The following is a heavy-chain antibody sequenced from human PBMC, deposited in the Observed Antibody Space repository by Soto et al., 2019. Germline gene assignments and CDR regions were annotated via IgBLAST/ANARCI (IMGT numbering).Heavy chain of an antibody. D-gene: IGHD3-22*01. Sequence: PGESLKISCKGSGYSFTTYWIGWVRQMPGKGLEWMGVIYPGDSDIRFSPSFQGQVTISADMSLSTAYLQWSSPRVSDTAMYYCARQAYHYDTNSFGYWGQGTLVTVSS. V-gene: IGHV5-51*01. CDR3: ARQAYHYDTNSFGY. CDR2: IYPGDSDI. J-gene: IGHJ4*02. CDR1: GYSFTTYW.